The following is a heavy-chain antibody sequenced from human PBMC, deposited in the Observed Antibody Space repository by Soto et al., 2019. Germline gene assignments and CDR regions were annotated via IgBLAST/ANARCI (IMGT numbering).Heavy chain of an antibody. CDR1: GFTFGTYG. CDR3: ARGFGAAVHAAHLDY. D-gene: IGHD3-10*01. J-gene: IGHJ4*02. Sequence: QVQLVESGGGVVQSETSLRLSCAASGFTFGTYGMHWVRQAPGKRLEWLAVIWHDGSKENYADSVRGRFTISRDKYKDTVYLQMNSLRGEDTAVYYCARGFGAAVHAAHLDYWCQGTPVTVSS. CDR2: IWHDGSKE. V-gene: IGHV3-33*01.